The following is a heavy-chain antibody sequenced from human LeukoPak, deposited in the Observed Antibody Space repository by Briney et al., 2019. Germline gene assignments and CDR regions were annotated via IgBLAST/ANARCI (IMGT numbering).Heavy chain of an antibody. CDR1: GGTFSSYA. Sequence: SVKVSCKASGGTFSSYAISWVRQAPGQGLEWMGRIIPIFGTANYAQKFQGRVTITTDESTSTAYMEPSSLRSEDTAVYYCARTGYSYGGGDYWGQGTLVTVSS. D-gene: IGHD5-18*01. J-gene: IGHJ4*02. CDR2: IIPIFGTA. CDR3: ARTGYSYGGGDY. V-gene: IGHV1-69*05.